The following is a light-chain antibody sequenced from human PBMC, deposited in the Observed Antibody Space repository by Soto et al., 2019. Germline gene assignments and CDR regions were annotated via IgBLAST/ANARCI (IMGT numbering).Light chain of an antibody. J-gene: IGKJ4*01. Sequence: IVMTQSPDSLAVSLGERATINCKSSQSVLYSSNNKNYLAWYQQKPGQPPKLLIYWASTRESGVPDRFSGSGSGTDFTLTISSLQAEDVAVYYCQQYYSTPLTFGAWTKVEIK. V-gene: IGKV4-1*01. CDR1: QSVLYSSNNKNY. CDR3: QQYYSTPLT. CDR2: WAS.